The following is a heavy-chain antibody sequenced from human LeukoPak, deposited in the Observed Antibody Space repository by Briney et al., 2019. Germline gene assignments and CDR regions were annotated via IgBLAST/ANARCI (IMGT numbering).Heavy chain of an antibody. D-gene: IGHD6-19*01. CDR3: ARVDSGSACAS. V-gene: IGHV3-64*01. CDR2: ISRNGRNT. Sequence: GGSLRLSCAASGFTFSSYEMHWVRQAPGKGLEFVSAISRNGRNTYYANSVKGRFTISRDISKNTLYLQMGSLRPEDMAVYYCARVDSGSACASWGQGILVTVSS. CDR1: GFTFSSYE. J-gene: IGHJ1*01.